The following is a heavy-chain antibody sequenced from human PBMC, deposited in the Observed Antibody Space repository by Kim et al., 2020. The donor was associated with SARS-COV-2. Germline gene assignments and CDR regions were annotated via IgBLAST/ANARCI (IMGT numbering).Heavy chain of an antibody. CDR3: AAQVEQAYYDYVWGSYRRAFDP. Sequence: SETLSLTCTVSGGSISSSSYYWGWIRQPPGKGLEWIGSIYYSGSTYYNPSLKSRVTISVDTSKNQFSLKLSSVTAADTAVYYCAAQVEQAYYDYVWGSYRRAFDPWGQGTLVTVSS. J-gene: IGHJ5*02. D-gene: IGHD3-16*02. CDR2: IYYSGST. CDR1: GGSISSSSYY. V-gene: IGHV4-39*01.